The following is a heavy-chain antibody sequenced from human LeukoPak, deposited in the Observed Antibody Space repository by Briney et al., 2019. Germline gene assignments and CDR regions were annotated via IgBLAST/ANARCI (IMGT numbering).Heavy chain of an antibody. V-gene: IGHV4-34*01. D-gene: IGHD6-13*01. Sequence: SETLSLTCAVYGGSFSGYYWSWIRQPPGKGLEWIGEINHSGSTNYNPSLKSRVTISVDTSKNQFSLKLSSVTAADTAVYYCARGGSSSWYEGVTDWFDPWGQGTLVTVSS. CDR2: INHSGST. CDR3: ARGGSSSWYEGVTDWFDP. CDR1: GGSFSGYY. J-gene: IGHJ5*02.